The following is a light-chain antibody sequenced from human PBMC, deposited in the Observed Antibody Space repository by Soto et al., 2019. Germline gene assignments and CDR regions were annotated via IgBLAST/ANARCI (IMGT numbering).Light chain of an antibody. CDR3: HQRDSTSFT. Sequence: DIQMTQSPSSLSASVGDRVTITCRASQSISSYLNWYQQKPGKAPKLLIYAASSLQSGVPSRFSGSGSGTDFTLTISSLQPEDFATYYCHQRDSTSFTFGPGNKVDIK. CDR1: QSISSY. J-gene: IGKJ3*01. CDR2: AAS. V-gene: IGKV1-39*01.